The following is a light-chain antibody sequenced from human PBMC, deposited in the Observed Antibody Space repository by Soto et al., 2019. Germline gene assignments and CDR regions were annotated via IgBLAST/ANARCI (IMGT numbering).Light chain of an antibody. V-gene: IGKV3-15*01. Sequence: EILMTQYPATLSVSPGERATLSWGASQSVSSDLAWYQQKPGQAPRLLIYGASTRATGIPASFSGSGSATEFTLTISSLQPADFAVYYCQHYHSWPTYPFGQGTKVDIK. J-gene: IGKJ2*01. CDR3: QHYHSWPTYP. CDR2: GAS. CDR1: QSVSSD.